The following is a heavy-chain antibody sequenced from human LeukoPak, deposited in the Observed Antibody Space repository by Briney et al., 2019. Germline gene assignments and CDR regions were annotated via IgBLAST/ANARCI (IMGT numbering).Heavy chain of an antibody. CDR3: ARNMVGETTFDY. J-gene: IGHJ4*02. CDR1: GGSINSGY. Sequence: SETLSLTCSVSGGSINSGYWSWIRQPPGKGLEWIGLLYPSGSTNYNPSLKSRVTISVDTSRTQFSLKLSSMTAADTAVYYCARNMVGETTFDYWGQGTLVTVSS. V-gene: IGHV4-59*01. D-gene: IGHD2/OR15-2a*01. CDR2: LYPSGST.